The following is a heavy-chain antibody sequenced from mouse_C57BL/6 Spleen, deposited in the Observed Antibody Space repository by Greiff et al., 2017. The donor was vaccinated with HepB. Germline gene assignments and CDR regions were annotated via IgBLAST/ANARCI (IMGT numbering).Heavy chain of an antibody. CDR3: ARVYDYQAWFAY. V-gene: IGHV1-18*01. CDR2: INPNNGGT. D-gene: IGHD2-4*01. J-gene: IGHJ3*01. CDR1: GYTFTDYN. Sequence: EVQLQQSGPELVKPGASVKIPCKASGYTFTDYNMDWVKQSHGKSLEWIGDINPNNGGTIYNQKFKGKATLTVDKSSSTAYMELRSLTSEDTAVYYCARVYDYQAWFAYWGQGTRVTVSA.